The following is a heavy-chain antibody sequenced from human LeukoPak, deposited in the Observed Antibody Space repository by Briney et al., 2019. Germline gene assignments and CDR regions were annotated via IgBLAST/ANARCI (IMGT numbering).Heavy chain of an antibody. D-gene: IGHD4-17*01. Sequence: GESLKISCKVSGYSFTTYWIGWVRQLPGQGLESVGIIYPDDSDTRYSPPFQGQTTLSVDKSISTAYLQWSSLKASDTAMYYCARHVRDDDGETKRYFDYWGQGTLVTVSA. CDR3: ARHVRDDDGETKRYFDY. CDR2: IYPDDSDT. J-gene: IGHJ4*02. CDR1: GYSFTTYW. V-gene: IGHV5-51*01.